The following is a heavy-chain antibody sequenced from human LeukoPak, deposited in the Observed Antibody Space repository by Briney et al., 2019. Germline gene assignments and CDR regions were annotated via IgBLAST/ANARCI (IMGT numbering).Heavy chain of an antibody. Sequence: GGSLRLSCAASGFTVSSNYMSWVRQAPGKGLEWVSVIYSGGSTYYADSVKGRFTISRDNSKNTLYLQMNSLRAEDTAVYYCARDGSARFGEFLFYYYYGMDVWGQGTTVTVSS. CDR3: ARDGSARFGEFLFYYYYGMDV. CDR1: GFTVSSNY. CDR2: IYSGGST. J-gene: IGHJ6*02. V-gene: IGHV3-53*01. D-gene: IGHD3-10*01.